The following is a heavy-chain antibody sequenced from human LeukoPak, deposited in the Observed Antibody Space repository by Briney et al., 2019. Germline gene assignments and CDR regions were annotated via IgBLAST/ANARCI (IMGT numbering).Heavy chain of an antibody. D-gene: IGHD3-22*01. CDR1: GYTFTSYG. Sequence: ASVKVSCKASGYTFTSYGISWVRQAPGQGLEWMGWISAYNGNTNYAQKLQGRVTMTTDTSTSTAYMELRSLRSDDTAVYYCARTKRDSSGYYLGDYWGQGTLVTVSS. J-gene: IGHJ4*02. CDR2: ISAYNGNT. CDR3: ARTKRDSSGYYLGDY. V-gene: IGHV1-18*01.